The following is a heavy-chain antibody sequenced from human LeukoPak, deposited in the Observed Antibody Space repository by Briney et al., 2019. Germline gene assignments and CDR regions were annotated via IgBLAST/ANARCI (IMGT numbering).Heavy chain of an antibody. J-gene: IGHJ4*02. CDR1: GYNFAGFY. D-gene: IGHD3-9*01. V-gene: IGHV1-2*02. CDR3: ARSKYDVLTGSPDY. CDR2: INPNSGGT. Sequence: GASVKVSCKASGYNFAGFYMHWVRQAPGHGLEWMGWINPNSGGTNYAQTFQGRVTVTSDTTMSTAYMELTRLTSDDLAMYYCARSKYDVLTGSPDYWGQGTLVTVSS.